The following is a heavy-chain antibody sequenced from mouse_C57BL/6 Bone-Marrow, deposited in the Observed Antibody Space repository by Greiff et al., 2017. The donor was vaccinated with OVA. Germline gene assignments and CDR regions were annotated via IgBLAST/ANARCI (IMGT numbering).Heavy chain of an antibody. D-gene: IGHD2-4*01. CDR2: IYPRSGNT. Sequence: QVQLQQSGAELARPGASVKLSCKASGYTFTSYGISWVKQRTGQGLEWIGEIYPRSGNTYYNEKFKGKATLTADKSSSTAYMELRSLTSEDSAVYFCARPDYPYWYFDVWGTGTTVTVSS. CDR3: ARPDYPYWYFDV. CDR1: GYTFTSYG. V-gene: IGHV1-81*01. J-gene: IGHJ1*03.